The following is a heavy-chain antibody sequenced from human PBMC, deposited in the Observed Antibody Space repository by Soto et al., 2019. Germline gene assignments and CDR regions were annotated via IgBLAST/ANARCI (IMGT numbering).Heavy chain of an antibody. J-gene: IGHJ4*02. CDR1: GGTFSSYA. CDR3: ARYPIPSDYYDSSGYPLDY. Sequence: SVKVSCKASGGTFSSYAISWVRQAPGQGLEWMGGIIPIFGTANYAQKFQGRVTITADESTSTAYMELSSLRSEDTAVYYCARYPIPSDYYDSSGYPLDYWGQGTLVTVSS. D-gene: IGHD3-22*01. V-gene: IGHV1-69*13. CDR2: IIPIFGTA.